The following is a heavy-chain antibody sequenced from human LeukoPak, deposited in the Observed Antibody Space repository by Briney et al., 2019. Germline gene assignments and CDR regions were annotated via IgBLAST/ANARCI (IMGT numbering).Heavy chain of an antibody. J-gene: IGHJ5*02. CDR1: GFTFSNYW. CDR3: ARGYISPRMNWFDP. CDR2: IKQDGSEK. D-gene: IGHD3-16*02. V-gene: IGHV3-7*05. Sequence: PGGSLRLSCEASGFTFSNYWMSWARQAPGKGLEWVANIKQDGSEKYYVDSLKGRFTISRDNAKNSLYLQMNSLRAEDTAVYYCARGYISPRMNWFDPWGQGTLVTVSS.